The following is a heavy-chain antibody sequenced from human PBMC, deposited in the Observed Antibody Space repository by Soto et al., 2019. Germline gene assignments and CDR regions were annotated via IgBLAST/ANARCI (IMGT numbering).Heavy chain of an antibody. D-gene: IGHD4-17*01. CDR2: ISGSGGST. CDR3: AKPSVPRQRKTVTFDF. CDR1: GFTFSSYA. J-gene: IGHJ5*01. Sequence: EVQLLESGGGLVQPGGSLRLSCAASGFTFSSYAMSWVRQAPGKGLEWVSAISGSGGSTYYADSVKGRFTISRDNAKNTLYLKMNSLSAEDTAVYYCAKPSVPRQRKTVTFDFWGQGTLVTVSS. V-gene: IGHV3-23*01.